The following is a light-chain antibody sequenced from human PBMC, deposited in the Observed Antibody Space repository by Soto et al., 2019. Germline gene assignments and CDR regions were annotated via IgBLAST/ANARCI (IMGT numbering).Light chain of an antibody. CDR1: SSDVGGFDF. CDR3: CSYAGYSTFVV. Sequence: QSVLTQPASVSGSLGQSITISCTGTSSDVGGFDFVSWYQQHPGKAPKLMIYEVNNRPSGVSNRFSGSKSGNTASLTISGLQAEDEADYYCCSYAGYSTFVVFGGGTKLTVL. CDR2: EVN. J-gene: IGLJ2*01. V-gene: IGLV2-23*02.